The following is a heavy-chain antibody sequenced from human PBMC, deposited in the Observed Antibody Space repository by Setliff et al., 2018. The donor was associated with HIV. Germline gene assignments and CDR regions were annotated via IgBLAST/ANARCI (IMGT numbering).Heavy chain of an antibody. CDR3: ARGGANPSWFDS. J-gene: IGHJ5*01. V-gene: IGHV3-74*03. CDR2: VNNDGTDT. D-gene: IGHD3-16*01. Sequence: LRLSCVASGFTFNSYWMYWVRQAPGKGLVCVSRVNNDGTDTTYADSVKGRFTNSRDNAKNTLYLQMDSLRAEDTAVYYCARGGANPSWFDSWGQGTLVTVSS. CDR1: GFTFNSYW.